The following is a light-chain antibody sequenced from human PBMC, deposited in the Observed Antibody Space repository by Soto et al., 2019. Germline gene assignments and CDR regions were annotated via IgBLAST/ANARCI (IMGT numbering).Light chain of an antibody. V-gene: IGKV4-1*01. Sequence: DIVMTQSPDSLAVSLGERATINCKSSQSVLYSSNNKNYLAWYQQKPGQPPKLLIYWASTRESGVPDRFRGSGSEKDHHLTIRSLQAEAVAVYYCQQYYSTPAFGGGTKVEIK. CDR3: QQYYSTPA. CDR2: WAS. J-gene: IGKJ4*01. CDR1: QSVLYSSNNKNY.